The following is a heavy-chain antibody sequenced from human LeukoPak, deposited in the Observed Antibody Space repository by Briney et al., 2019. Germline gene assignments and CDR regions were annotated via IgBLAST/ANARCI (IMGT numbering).Heavy chain of an antibody. V-gene: IGHV1-18*01. CDR2: INTYNGNT. D-gene: IGHD1-26*01. J-gene: IGHJ4*02. CDR1: GYTFTNYG. Sequence: ASVKVSCXASGYTFTNYGITWMRQAPGQGLVWMGWINTYNGNTNYAQKLQGRVTITTDTSTSTAYMELRSLRSDDTAVFYCARDLVDGVGAPGAYWGQGALVTVSS. CDR3: ARDLVDGVGAPGAY.